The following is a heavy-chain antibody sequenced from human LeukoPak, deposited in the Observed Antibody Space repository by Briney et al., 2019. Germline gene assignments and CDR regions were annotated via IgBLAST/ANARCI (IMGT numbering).Heavy chain of an antibody. CDR3: ARENRAAAGTFDY. CDR2: ISSSSSYI. D-gene: IGHD6-13*01. V-gene: IGHV3-21*01. Sequence: AGGSLRLSCAASGFTFSSYSMNWVRQAPGKGLEWVSSISSSSSYIYYADSVKGRFTISRDNAKNSLYLQMNSLRAEDTAVYYCARENRAAAGTFDYWGQGTLVTVSP. J-gene: IGHJ4*02. CDR1: GFTFSSYS.